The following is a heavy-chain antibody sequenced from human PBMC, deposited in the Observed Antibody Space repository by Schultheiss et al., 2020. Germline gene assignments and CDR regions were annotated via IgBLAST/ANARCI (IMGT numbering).Heavy chain of an antibody. J-gene: IGHJ4*02. CDR2: INSDGSTT. V-gene: IGHV3-74*03. D-gene: IGHD3-10*01. Sequence: GGSLRLSCAASGFTFNNYWMHWVRQVPGKGLVWVARINSDGSTTTYADSVKGRFTISRDNAKNNLHLQMNSPRAEDTALYYCTRDYYGSGIGVFDYWGQGVLVTVSS. CDR3: TRDYYGSGIGVFDY. CDR1: GFTFNNYW.